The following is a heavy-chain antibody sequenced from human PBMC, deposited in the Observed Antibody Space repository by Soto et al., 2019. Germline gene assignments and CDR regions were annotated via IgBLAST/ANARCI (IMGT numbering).Heavy chain of an antibody. V-gene: IGHV3-33*01. CDR3: ARDGQWLPRDGLRSSYYCDY. CDR1: GFNFSSYV. D-gene: IGHD6-19*01. Sequence: QVQLVESGGGVVQPGRSLRLSCAASGFNFSSYVMHWVRQAPGKGLEWVAVIWYDGGNKYYADSVKGRFTISRDNSKNTLDLQMNSLRAEDTAVYYCARDGQWLPRDGLRSSYYCDYWGQGTLVTVSS. CDR2: IWYDGGNK. J-gene: IGHJ4*02.